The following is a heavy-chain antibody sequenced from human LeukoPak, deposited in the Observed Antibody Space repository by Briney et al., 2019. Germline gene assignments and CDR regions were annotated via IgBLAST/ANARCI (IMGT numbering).Heavy chain of an antibody. CDR2: ISAYNGNT. CDR1: GYTFTSYG. D-gene: IGHD1-26*01. V-gene: IGHV1-18*01. J-gene: IGHJ4*02. Sequence: ASVKVSCKASGYTFTSYGISWVRQAPGQGLEWMGWISAYNGNTNYAQKLQGRVTMTTDTSTSTAYMELRSLRSDDTAVYYCARSGAYSGSYYYFDYWGQGTLVTVCS. CDR3: ARSGAYSGSYYYFDY.